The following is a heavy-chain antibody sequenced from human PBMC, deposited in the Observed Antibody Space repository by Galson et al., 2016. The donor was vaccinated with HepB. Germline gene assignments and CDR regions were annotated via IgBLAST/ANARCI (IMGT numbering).Heavy chain of an antibody. CDR2: IGSGGFQ. J-gene: IGHJ3*02. Sequence: SLRLSCAASGFVFNNYPMNWVRQAPGKGLEWVSTIGSGGFQHYADSVQGRFTVSRDNSRNTLYLQMDSLTADDTALYFCAREGYSSGHCGAFDIWGRGTVVAVSS. CDR1: GFVFNNYP. D-gene: IGHD6-19*01. CDR3: AREGYSSGHCGAFDI. V-gene: IGHV3-23*01.